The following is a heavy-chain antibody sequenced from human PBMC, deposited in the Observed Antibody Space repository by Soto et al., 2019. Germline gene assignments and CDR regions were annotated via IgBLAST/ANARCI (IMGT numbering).Heavy chain of an antibody. J-gene: IGHJ4*02. D-gene: IGHD3-10*01. CDR1: GFTFSSYA. CDR3: ARDRGLWFGESSPLGY. CDR2: VSYDGSNQ. Sequence: QVQLVDSGGGVVQPGRSLRLACAASGFTFSSYAMHWVRQAPGKGLEWVAVVSYDGSNQYYTDSVKGRFTISRDNSKNTLYLHMNSLRVEDTAVYYCARDRGLWFGESSPLGYWGQGTLVTVSP. V-gene: IGHV3-30-3*01.